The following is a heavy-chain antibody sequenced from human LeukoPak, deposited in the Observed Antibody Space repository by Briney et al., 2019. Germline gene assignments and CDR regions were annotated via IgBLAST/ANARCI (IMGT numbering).Heavy chain of an antibody. D-gene: IGHD3-10*01. CDR1: GFTFSSYA. CDR2: ISGSGGST. J-gene: IGHJ4*02. V-gene: IGHV3-23*01. Sequence: GGSLRLSCAASGFTFSSYATTWVRQAPGKGLEWVSSISGSGGSTYYADSVKGRFTISRDNSKNTLYLQMNSLRAEDTAVYFCAKHPDDMVRGVILHWGQGTLVTVSS. CDR3: AKHPDDMVRGVILH.